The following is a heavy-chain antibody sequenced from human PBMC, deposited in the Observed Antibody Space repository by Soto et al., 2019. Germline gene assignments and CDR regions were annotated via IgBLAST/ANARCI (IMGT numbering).Heavy chain of an antibody. J-gene: IGHJ6*02. V-gene: IGHV5-10-1*01. CDR1: GYSFTSYW. Sequence: GESLKISCKGSGYSFTSYWISWVRQMPGKGLEWMGRIDPSDSYTNYSPSFQGHVTISADKSISTAYLQWSSLKASDTAMYYCARLNKRGYCSGGSCLSYYYYGMDVWGHGTTATVSS. CDR3: ARLNKRGYCSGGSCLSYYYYGMDV. D-gene: IGHD2-15*01. CDR2: IDPSDSYT.